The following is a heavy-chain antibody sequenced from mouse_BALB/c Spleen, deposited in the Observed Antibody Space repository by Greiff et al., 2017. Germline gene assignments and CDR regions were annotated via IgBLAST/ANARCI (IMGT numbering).Heavy chain of an antibody. D-gene: IGHD1-2*01. V-gene: IGHV5-9-1*01. CDR2: ISSGGSYT. CDR3: ARPTATVGYAMDY. Sequence: EVMLVESGGGLVKPGGSLKLSCAASGFTFSSYAMSWVRQTPEKRLEWVATISSGGSYTYYPDSVKGRFTISRDNAKNTLYLQMSSLRSEDTAMYYCARPTATVGYAMDYWGQGTSVTVSS. CDR1: GFTFSSYA. J-gene: IGHJ4*01.